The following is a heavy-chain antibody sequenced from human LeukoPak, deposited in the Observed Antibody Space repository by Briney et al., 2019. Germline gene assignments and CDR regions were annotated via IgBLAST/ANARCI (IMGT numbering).Heavy chain of an antibody. D-gene: IGHD1-14*01. Sequence: TSVDVSCKASGYTFIDYYIHWVRQAPGQGLEWMGWINPNSGGTNYAQKFQGRVTMTRDTSISTAYMEMSRLTSDDTAVYYCARDEPYPYNNNRYRSFDFWGQGTLVTVSS. CDR2: INPNSGGT. V-gene: IGHV1-2*02. CDR3: ARDEPYPYNNNRYRSFDF. CDR1: GYTFIDYY. J-gene: IGHJ4*02.